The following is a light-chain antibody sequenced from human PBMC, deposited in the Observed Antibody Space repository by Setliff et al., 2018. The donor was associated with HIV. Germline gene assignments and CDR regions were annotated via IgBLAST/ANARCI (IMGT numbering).Light chain of an antibody. CDR2: EVR. CDR3: ISYATTNTLP. J-gene: IGLJ1*01. Sequence: QSALTQPASVSGSPGQSITISCTGTSSDVGGYSYVSWYQQHPGKAPKLIIYEVRNRPSGVSNRFSGSKSGNTASLTISGLQAEDEADYYCISYATTNTLPFGTGTKV. CDR1: SSDVGGYSY. V-gene: IGLV2-14*01.